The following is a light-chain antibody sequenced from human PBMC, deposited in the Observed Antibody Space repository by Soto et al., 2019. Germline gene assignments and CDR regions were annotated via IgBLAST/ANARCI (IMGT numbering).Light chain of an antibody. CDR3: CSYAGSSTYV. J-gene: IGLJ1*01. Sequence: QSVLTQPASVSGSPGQSITISCTGTSSDVGSYNLVSWYQQHPGKAPKLMIYEVSKRPSGASNRFSGSKSSNTASLSISGLQAEDEADYYCCSYAGSSTYVFGTGTKVTVL. CDR2: EVS. CDR1: SSDVGSYNL. V-gene: IGLV2-23*02.